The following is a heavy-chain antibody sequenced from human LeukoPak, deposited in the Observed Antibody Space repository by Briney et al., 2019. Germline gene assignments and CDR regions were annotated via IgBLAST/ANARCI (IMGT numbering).Heavy chain of an antibody. Sequence: PGGSLRLSCAASGFIFRDHYMSWIRQAPGKGLEWISYIYSSSDTIFYADSVKGRFTISRDNAKNSLYLQMNSLRVEDTAVYYCAAGGEVERQAEHRYYYYYGMDVWGQGTTVTVSS. CDR1: GFIFRDHY. CDR2: IYSSSDTI. J-gene: IGHJ6*02. CDR3: AAGGEVERQAEHRYYYYYGMDV. D-gene: IGHD1-14*01. V-gene: IGHV3-11*01.